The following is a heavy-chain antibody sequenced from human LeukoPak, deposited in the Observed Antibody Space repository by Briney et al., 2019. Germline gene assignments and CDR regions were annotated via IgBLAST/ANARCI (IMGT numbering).Heavy chain of an antibody. CDR3: ARGPFYYDSSGWTFHFDY. D-gene: IGHD3-22*01. V-gene: IGHV1-2*06. CDR2: INPISGGT. J-gene: IGHJ4*02. Sequence: ASVKVSCKASGYTFTGYYMHWVRQAPGQGLEWMGRINPISGGTNYAQKFQGRVTMTRDTSISTAYMELSRLRSDDTAVYYCARGPFYYDSSGWTFHFDYWGQGTLVTVSS. CDR1: GYTFTGYY.